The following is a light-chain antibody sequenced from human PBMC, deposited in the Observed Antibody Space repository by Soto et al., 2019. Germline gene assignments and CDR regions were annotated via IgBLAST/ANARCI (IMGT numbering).Light chain of an antibody. Sequence: AIQMTQSPSSLSASVGDGVTITCRASQGISNDLGWYQQKPGKAPKLLIYGASDLQSGVPSRFSGSGSGTDFTLTISNLRPEDFATYYCLQDHNFPWTFGQGTKVEMK. V-gene: IGKV1-6*01. CDR3: LQDHNFPWT. CDR1: QGISND. CDR2: GAS. J-gene: IGKJ1*01.